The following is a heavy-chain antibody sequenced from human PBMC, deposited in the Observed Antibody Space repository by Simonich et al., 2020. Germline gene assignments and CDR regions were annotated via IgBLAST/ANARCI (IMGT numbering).Heavy chain of an antibody. J-gene: IGHJ3*02. CDR3: ARVRFEAFDI. Sequence: QVQLVQSGAEVKKPGASVKVSCKASGYTFTGYYMHWVRQAPGQGLEWMGWINPNSGVTNYAQKLQGRVTITRETSIRPAYMELSRLRSDDTAVYYCARVRFEAFDIWGQGTMVTVSS. V-gene: IGHV1-2*02. CDR2: INPNSGVT. CDR1: GYTFTGYY.